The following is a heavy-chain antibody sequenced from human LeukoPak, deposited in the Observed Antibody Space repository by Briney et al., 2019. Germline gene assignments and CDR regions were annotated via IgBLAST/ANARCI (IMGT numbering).Heavy chain of an antibody. Sequence: GGSLRLSCAASGFTFSSYSMNWVRQAPGKGLEWVSYISSSSSTIYYADSVKGRFTISRDNAKNSLYLQMNSLRAEDTAVYYCARDSSGKLRWGQGTLATVSS. CDR1: GFTFSSYS. V-gene: IGHV3-48*04. D-gene: IGHD6-19*01. CDR3: ARDSSGKLR. CDR2: ISSSSSTI. J-gene: IGHJ4*02.